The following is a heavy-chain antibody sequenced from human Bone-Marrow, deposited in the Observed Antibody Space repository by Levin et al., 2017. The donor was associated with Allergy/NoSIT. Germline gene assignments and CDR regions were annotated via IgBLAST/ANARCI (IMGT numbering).Heavy chain of an antibody. CDR3: ARAAGGAGRGCMDV. J-gene: IGHJ6*02. CDR2: ISTTSSYI. CDR1: GFPFSTYG. Sequence: GESLKISCATSGFPFSTYGMAWVRQAPGEGLEWVASISTTSSYIHYADSVKGRFTISRDNANSSLSLQMNRLRREDTAVYYCARAAGGAGRGCMDVWGQGTTVTVSS. V-gene: IGHV3-21*01. D-gene: IGHD3-10*01.